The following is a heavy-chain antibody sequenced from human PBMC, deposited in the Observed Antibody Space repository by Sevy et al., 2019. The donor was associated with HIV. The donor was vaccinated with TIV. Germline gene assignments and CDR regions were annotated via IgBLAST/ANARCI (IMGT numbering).Heavy chain of an antibody. V-gene: IGHV3-53*01. J-gene: IGHJ4*02. CDR1: GFTVSSNY. Sequence: GGSLRLSCAASGFTVSSNYMSWVRQAPGKGLEWVSVIYSGGSTYYADSVKGRFTISRDNSKNTLYLQMNSLRAEGTAVYYCARVGFDSSGYYNRGGYFDYWGQGTLVTVSS. CDR3: ARVGFDSSGYYNRGGYFDY. CDR2: IYSGGST. D-gene: IGHD3-22*01.